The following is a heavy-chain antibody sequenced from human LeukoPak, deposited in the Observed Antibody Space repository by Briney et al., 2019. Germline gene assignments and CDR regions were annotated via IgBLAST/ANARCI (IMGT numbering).Heavy chain of an antibody. CDR1: GGSFSGYY. CDR3: AGSGYDPIFDY. Sequence: SETLSLTCAVYGGSFSGYYWSWIRQPPGKGLEWIGEINHSGSTNYNPSLKSRVTISVDTSKNQFSLKLSSVTAADTAVYYCAGSGYDPIFDYWGQGTLVTVSS. CDR2: INHSGST. D-gene: IGHD5-12*01. V-gene: IGHV4-34*01. J-gene: IGHJ4*02.